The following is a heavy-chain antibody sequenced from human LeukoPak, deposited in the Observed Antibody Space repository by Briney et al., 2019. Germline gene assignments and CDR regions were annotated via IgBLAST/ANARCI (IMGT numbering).Heavy chain of an antibody. CDR2: ISAYSGNT. V-gene: IGHV1-18*01. D-gene: IGHD6-19*01. Sequence: GDSVKVSCKASGYTFTSFGINWVRQAPGQGLEWMGWISAYSGNTNYAQKLQGRVTLTTDTSTSTAYMELRSLRSDDTAVYYCARDGPWLVYDYWGQGTLVTVSS. CDR1: GYTFTSFG. J-gene: IGHJ4*02. CDR3: ARDGPWLVYDY.